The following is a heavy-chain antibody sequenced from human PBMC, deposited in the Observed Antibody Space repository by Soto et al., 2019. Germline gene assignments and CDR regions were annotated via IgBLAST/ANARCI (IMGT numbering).Heavy chain of an antibody. J-gene: IGHJ3*02. CDR3: ARGAYGEVSFDI. CDR2: ISSKNGNT. CDR1: GYTLSIYG. D-gene: IGHD4-17*01. V-gene: IGHV1-18*01. Sequence: ASVKVSCKASGYTLSIYGITWVQQAPGQGLEWMGWISSKNGNTNSAQKLQDRVTMTTDTSTNTAYMELRSLISDDTAIYYCARGAYGEVSFDIWGQGTMVTVSS.